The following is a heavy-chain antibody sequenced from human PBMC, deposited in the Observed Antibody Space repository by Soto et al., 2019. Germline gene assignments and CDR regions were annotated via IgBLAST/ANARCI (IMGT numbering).Heavy chain of an antibody. V-gene: IGHV1-69*06. D-gene: IGHD3-16*01. CDR2: IIPIFGTA. J-gene: IGHJ4*02. CDR1: GGTFSSYA. Sequence: SVKVSCKASGGTFSSYAISWVRQAPGQGLEWMGGIIPIFGTANYAQKFQGRVTITADKSTSTAYMELSSLRSEDTAVYYCATSQNYVWGSTLLFDYWGQGTLVTVSS. CDR3: ATSQNYVWGSTLLFDY.